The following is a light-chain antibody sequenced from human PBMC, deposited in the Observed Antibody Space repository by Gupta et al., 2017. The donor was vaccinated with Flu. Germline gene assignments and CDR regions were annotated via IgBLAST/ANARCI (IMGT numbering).Light chain of an antibody. CDR1: QSVLYSSNNRKC. Sequence: DIVMTQSPDSLAVSLGERATINCSSSQSVLYSSNNRKCLAWYQKKPRQTPKLLIYWASTREYGVSDRFSGSGDGTDCNLTITNRHAEDVEVYYCQQEHSSHLLIIFGQGTKLDIK. J-gene: IGKJ2*01. V-gene: IGKV4-1*01. CDR2: WAS. CDR3: QQEHSSHLLII.